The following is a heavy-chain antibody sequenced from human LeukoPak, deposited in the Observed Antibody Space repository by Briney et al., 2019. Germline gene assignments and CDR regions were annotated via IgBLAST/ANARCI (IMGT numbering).Heavy chain of an antibody. Sequence: SETLSLTCTVSGGSISSSSYYWGWIRQPPGKGLEWIGSIYYSGSTYYNPSLKSRVTISVDTSKNQFSLKLSSVTAADTAVYYCARGSTTVDDAFDIWGQGPMVTVSS. J-gene: IGHJ3*02. D-gene: IGHD4-17*01. CDR1: GGSISSSSYY. CDR3: ARGSTTVDDAFDI. CDR2: IYYSGST. V-gene: IGHV4-39*01.